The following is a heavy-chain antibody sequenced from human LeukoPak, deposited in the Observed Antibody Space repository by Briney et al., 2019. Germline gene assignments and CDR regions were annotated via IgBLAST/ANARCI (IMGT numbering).Heavy chain of an antibody. CDR1: GGSISNSSYY. Sequence: PSETLSLTCTVSGGSISNSSYYWGWIRQPPGKGLEWIGSIYYSGSTYYNPSLKSRVTISVDTSKNQFSLKLSSVTAADTAVYYCARRLAWELLGSAFDIWGQGTMVTVSS. CDR2: IYYSGST. CDR3: ARRLAWELLGSAFDI. D-gene: IGHD1-26*01. V-gene: IGHV4-39*01. J-gene: IGHJ3*02.